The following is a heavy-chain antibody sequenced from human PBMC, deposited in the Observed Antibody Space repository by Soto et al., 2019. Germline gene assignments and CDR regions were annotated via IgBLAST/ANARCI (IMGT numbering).Heavy chain of an antibody. D-gene: IGHD2-2*01. CDR2: ISSSSSYI. CDR3: ARDPRYCSSTSCYYSDY. CDR1: GFTFSSYS. V-gene: IGHV3-21*01. Sequence: GGSLRLSCAPPGFTFSSYSMNSVRQAPGKGLEWVSSISSSSSYIYYADSVKGRFTISRDNAKNSLYLQMNSLRAEDTAVYYCARDPRYCSSTSCYYSDYWGQGTLVTVSS. J-gene: IGHJ4*02.